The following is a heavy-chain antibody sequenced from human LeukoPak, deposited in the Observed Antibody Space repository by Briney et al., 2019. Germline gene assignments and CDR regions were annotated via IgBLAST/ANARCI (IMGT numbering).Heavy chain of an antibody. CDR2: TSYDGTSK. J-gene: IGHJ3*02. CDR3: ARDLAYYGSGSYDAFDI. D-gene: IGHD3-10*01. CDR1: GFTFSNYA. Sequence: GMSLRLSCEASGFTFSNYAMHWVRQAPGKGLEWVAVTSYDGTSKYYADSVKGRFTISRDNSKNTLYLQMNSLRAEDTAVYYCARDLAYYGSGSYDAFDIWGQGTMVTVSS. V-gene: IGHV3-30-3*01.